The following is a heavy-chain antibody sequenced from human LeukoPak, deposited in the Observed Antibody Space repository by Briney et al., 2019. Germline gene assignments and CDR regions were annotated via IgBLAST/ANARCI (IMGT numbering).Heavy chain of an antibody. J-gene: IGHJ5*02. Sequence: GGSLRLSCAASGFTFSSCEMNWVRQAPGKGLEWVSYISSSGSTIYYADSVKGRFTISRDNAKNSLYLQMNSLRAEDTAVYYCARDLTGDPRESWFDPWGQGTLVTVSS. D-gene: IGHD7-27*01. V-gene: IGHV3-48*03. CDR2: ISSSGSTI. CDR3: ARDLTGDPRESWFDP. CDR1: GFTFSSCE.